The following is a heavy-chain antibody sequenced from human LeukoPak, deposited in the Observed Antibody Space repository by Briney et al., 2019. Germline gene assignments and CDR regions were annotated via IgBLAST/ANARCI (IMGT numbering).Heavy chain of an antibody. D-gene: IGHD6-19*01. V-gene: IGHV4-61*01. Sequence: PSETLSLTCTVSGGSVSSGSYYWSWIRQPPGKGLEWIGYIYYRGSTNYNPSLKSRVTISVDTSKNQFSLKLSSVTAADTAVYYCARGISSGWSRAVGYWGQGTLVTVSS. CDR2: IYYRGST. J-gene: IGHJ4*02. CDR3: ARGISSGWSRAVGY. CDR1: GGSVSSGSYY.